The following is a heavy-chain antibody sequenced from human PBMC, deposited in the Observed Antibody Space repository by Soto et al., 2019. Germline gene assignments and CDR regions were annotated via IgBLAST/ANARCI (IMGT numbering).Heavy chain of an antibody. Sequence: ASVKVSCKASGYTFTSYGISWVRQAPGQGLEWMGWISAYNGNTNYAQKLQGRVTMTTDTSTSTAYMELRSLRSDDTAVYYCASSRSPIAAAAFDYWGQGTLVTVSS. V-gene: IGHV1-18*01. CDR2: ISAYNGNT. D-gene: IGHD6-13*01. CDR1: GYTFTSYG. CDR3: ASSRSPIAAAAFDY. J-gene: IGHJ4*02.